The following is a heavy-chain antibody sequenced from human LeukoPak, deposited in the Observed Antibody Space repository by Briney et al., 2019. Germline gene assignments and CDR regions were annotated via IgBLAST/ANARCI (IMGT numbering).Heavy chain of an antibody. Sequence: GGSLRLSCAASGFTFGSYAMSWVRQAPGKGLEWVSAISGSGGSTYYADSVKGRFTISRDNSKNTLYLQMNSLRAEDTAVYYCAKVGGVATIVGTFDYWGQGTLVTVSS. CDR3: AKVGGVATIVGTFDY. J-gene: IGHJ4*02. CDR1: GFTFGSYA. CDR2: ISGSGGST. V-gene: IGHV3-23*01. D-gene: IGHD5-24*01.